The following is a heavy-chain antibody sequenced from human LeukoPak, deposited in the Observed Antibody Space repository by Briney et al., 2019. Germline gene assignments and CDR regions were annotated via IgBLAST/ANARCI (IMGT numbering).Heavy chain of an antibody. CDR2: ISSSGSTI. J-gene: IGHJ6*04. CDR1: GFTFSSYE. D-gene: IGHD5-18*01. CDR3: ARDHSSYGSPYMDV. Sequence: PGGSLRLSCAASGFTFSSYEMNWVRQAPGKGLEWVSYISSSGSTIYYADSVKGRFTISRDNAKNSLYLQMNSLRAEDTAVYYCARDHSSYGSPYMDVWGKGTTVTVSS. V-gene: IGHV3-48*03.